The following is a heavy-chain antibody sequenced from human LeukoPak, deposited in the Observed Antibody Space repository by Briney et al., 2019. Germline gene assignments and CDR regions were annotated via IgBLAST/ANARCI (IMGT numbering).Heavy chain of an antibody. V-gene: IGHV3-9*01. CDR3: AKGKKMTVAGLFDY. D-gene: IGHD6-19*01. Sequence: SGISWNSGGIGYADSVKGRFTISRDNAKNSLYLQMNSLRADDTALYYCAKGKKMTVAGLFDYWGQGTLVTVSS. J-gene: IGHJ4*02. CDR2: ISWNSGGI.